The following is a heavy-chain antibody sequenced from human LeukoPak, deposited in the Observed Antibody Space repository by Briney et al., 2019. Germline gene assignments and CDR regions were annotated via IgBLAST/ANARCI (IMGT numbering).Heavy chain of an antibody. J-gene: IGHJ5*02. D-gene: IGHD6-19*01. CDR3: ASIAVAGARGPWFDP. CDR1: GDSFSGYY. CDR2: INHSGST. Sequence: SETLSLTCAVYGDSFSGYYWSWIRQPPGKGLEWIGEINHSGSTNYNPSLKSRGTISVDTSKNQFSLKLSSVTAADTAVYYCASIAVAGARGPWFDPWGQGTLVTVSS. V-gene: IGHV4-34*01.